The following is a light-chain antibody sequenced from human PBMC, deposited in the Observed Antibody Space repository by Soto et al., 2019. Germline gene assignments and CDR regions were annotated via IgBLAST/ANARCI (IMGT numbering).Light chain of an antibody. CDR1: QSISSY. V-gene: IGKV1-39*01. CDR3: QQSYSTLMYT. Sequence: DIQMTQSPSSLSASVVDRVTITCRASQSISSYLNWYQQKPGKAPKLLIYAASSLQSGVPSRFSGSGSGTDFTLTISSLQPEDFATYYCQQSYSTLMYTCGQGTKLEIK. CDR2: AAS. J-gene: IGKJ2*01.